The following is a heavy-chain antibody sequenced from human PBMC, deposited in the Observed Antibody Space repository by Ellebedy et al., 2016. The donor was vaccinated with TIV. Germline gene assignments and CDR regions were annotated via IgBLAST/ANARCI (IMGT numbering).Heavy chain of an antibody. D-gene: IGHD6-19*01. J-gene: IGHJ1*01. V-gene: IGHV5-51*01. CDR3: AISQGSYSSSPGYFQH. CDR2: MYPGDSDT. Sequence: GESLKISCKGSGFSFTNHWVAWVRQTPGKGLEWMAIMYPGDSDTRYSPAFEGQVTISADESITTAYLQWSSLKASDAAMYFCAISQGSYSSSPGYFQHWGQGTLVSVSS. CDR1: GFSFTNHW.